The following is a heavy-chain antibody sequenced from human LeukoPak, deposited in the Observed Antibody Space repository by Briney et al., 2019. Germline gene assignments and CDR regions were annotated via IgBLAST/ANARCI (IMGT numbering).Heavy chain of an antibody. CDR2: IWYDGSND. Sequence: GRSLRLSCTASGFNFGSDAMHWVRQAPGEGLEWVAFIWYDGSNDHYADPVKGRFTISRDNSKNTVCLQMNSLRVEDTAVYHCARDPSGSGWSLNNWGQGTLVTVSS. D-gene: IGHD6-19*01. V-gene: IGHV3-33*01. J-gene: IGHJ4*02. CDR3: ARDPSGSGWSLNN. CDR1: GFNFGSDA.